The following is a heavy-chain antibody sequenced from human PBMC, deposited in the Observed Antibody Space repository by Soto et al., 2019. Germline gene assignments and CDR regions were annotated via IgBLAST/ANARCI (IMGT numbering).Heavy chain of an antibody. J-gene: IGHJ4*02. Sequence: EVQLLESGGGLVQPGGSLRLSCAASGFTFSSYAMSWVRQAPGKGLEWVSAIGGSGDSAYYADSVKGRFIISRDDSENTLYLHMNSLRAEDTAVYDCARDPHYCPGGNCYRLFDYWGQGTLVTVSS. D-gene: IGHD2-15*01. CDR3: ARDPHYCPGGNCYRLFDY. CDR2: IGGSGDSA. CDR1: GFTFSSYA. V-gene: IGHV3-23*01.